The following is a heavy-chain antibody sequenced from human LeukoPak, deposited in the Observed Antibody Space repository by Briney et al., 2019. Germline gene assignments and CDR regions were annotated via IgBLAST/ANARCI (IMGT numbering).Heavy chain of an antibody. CDR2: IIPIFGTA. CDR1: GGTFSSYA. J-gene: IGHJ3*02. V-gene: IGHV1-69*13. CDR3: ASSTFIRAIDAFDI. Sequence: GASVKVSCKASGGTFSSYAISWVRQAPGQGLEWMGGIIPIFGTANYAQKFQGRVTITADESTSTAYMELSSLRSEDTAVYYCASSTFIRAIDAFDIWGQGTMVTVSS. D-gene: IGHD2/OR15-2a*01.